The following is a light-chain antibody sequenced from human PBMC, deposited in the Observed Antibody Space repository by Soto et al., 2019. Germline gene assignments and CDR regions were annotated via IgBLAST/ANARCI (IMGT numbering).Light chain of an antibody. CDR1: QAVDSKF. V-gene: IGKV3-20*01. CDR3: QHYGMSFSVT. CDR2: GAS. Sequence: IVLTQSPGTLSLSPGETATLSCRASQAVDSKFLAWYQQNPGQAPRLIMFGASGRATGVPARFSGGVCGTDFSPTISRLVPEDFAVCYCQHYGMSFSVTFGHGTRLQI. J-gene: IGKJ5*01.